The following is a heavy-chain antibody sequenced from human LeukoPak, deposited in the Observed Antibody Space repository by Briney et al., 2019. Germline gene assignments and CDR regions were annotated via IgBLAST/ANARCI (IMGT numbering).Heavy chain of an antibody. V-gene: IGHV4-30-2*01. CDR2: IYHSGST. J-gene: IGHJ4*02. CDR1: GGSISSGGYY. D-gene: IGHD2-8*01. CDR3: ARHRLMTPCYFDY. Sequence: SETLSLTCTVSGGSISSGGYYWSWIRQPPGKGLEWIGYIYHSGSTYYNPSLKSRVTISVDRSKNQFSLKLSSVTAADTAVYYCARHRLMTPCYFDYWGQGTLVTVSS.